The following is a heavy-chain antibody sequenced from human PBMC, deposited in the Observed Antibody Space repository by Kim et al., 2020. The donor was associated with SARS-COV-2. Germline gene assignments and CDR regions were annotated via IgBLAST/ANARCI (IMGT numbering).Heavy chain of an antibody. D-gene: IGHD3-10*01. V-gene: IGHV4-4*07. CDR3: AGGYYYGSGSYSDFDY. CDR2: IYTSGST. CDR1: GGSISSYY. J-gene: IGHJ4*02. Sequence: SETLSLTCTVSGGSISSYYWSWIRQPAGKGLEWIGRIYTSGSTNYNPSLKSRVTMSVDTSKNQFSLKLSSVTAADTAVYYCAGGYYYGSGSYSDFDYWGQGTLVTVSS.